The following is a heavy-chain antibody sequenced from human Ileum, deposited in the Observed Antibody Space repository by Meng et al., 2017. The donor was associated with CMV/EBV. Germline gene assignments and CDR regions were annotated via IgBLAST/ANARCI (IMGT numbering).Heavy chain of an antibody. D-gene: IGHD6-13*01. CDR3: ARDFRGGAAGFDY. V-gene: IGHV3-7*01. J-gene: IGHJ4*02. CDR2: IKEDGSEK. CDR1: GFSVSKNY. Sequence: GESLKISCAASGFSVSKNYMNWVRQAPGKGLEWVANIKEDGSEKYYVDSVKGRFTISRDNAKNSLYLDVYSLTAEDTAVYYCARDFRGGAAGFDYWGQGTLVTVSS.